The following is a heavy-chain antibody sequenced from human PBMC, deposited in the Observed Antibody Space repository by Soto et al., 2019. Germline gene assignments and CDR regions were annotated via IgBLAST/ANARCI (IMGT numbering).Heavy chain of an antibody. Sequence: GGSLRLSCAVSGFTLRTYSMNWVRQAPGKGLEWISFINKNGFTIYYADSVKGRFTISRDYAKNSLYLQMDSLRHEDTAVYYCARGAVTGTSLFDYWGLGTLVTVSS. CDR2: INKNGFTI. V-gene: IGHV3-48*02. D-gene: IGHD6-19*01. J-gene: IGHJ4*02. CDR1: GFTLRTYS. CDR3: ARGAVTGTSLFDY.